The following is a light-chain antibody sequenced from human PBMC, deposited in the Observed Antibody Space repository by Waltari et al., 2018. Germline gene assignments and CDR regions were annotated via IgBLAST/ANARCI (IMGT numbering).Light chain of an antibody. V-gene: IGLV2-14*01. CDR2: EVY. CDR1: SRDVGGYNF. CDR3: SSYTSSSTGI. Sequence: QSALTQPASVSGSPGQSITISCTGTSRDVGGYNFVSWYQQHPGKVPKLISYEVYNRPQGVSYRFSGSKSGNTASLTISGLQAEDEADYYCSSYTSSSTGIFGGGTKLTVL. J-gene: IGLJ2*01.